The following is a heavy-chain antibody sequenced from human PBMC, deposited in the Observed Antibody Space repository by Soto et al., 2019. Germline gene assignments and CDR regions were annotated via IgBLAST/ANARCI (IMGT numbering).Heavy chain of an antibody. Sequence: EEQLVESGGGLVQPGGSLRLSCAASGFSFSNYWMSWVRQFPGEGLEWVANIKQDGSEEYYADSVKGQFTISRDNAKNSLYLQMNSLTAEDTAMYYCAPWDGFGDLFWGQGTLVTVSS. CDR1: GFSFSNYW. CDR2: IKQDGSEE. J-gene: IGHJ4*02. V-gene: IGHV3-7*01. D-gene: IGHD3-10*01. CDR3: APWDGFGDLF.